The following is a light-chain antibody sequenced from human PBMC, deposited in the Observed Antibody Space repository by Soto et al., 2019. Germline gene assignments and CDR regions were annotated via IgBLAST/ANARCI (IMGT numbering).Light chain of an antibody. V-gene: IGLV2-23*01. CDR3: CSYAGRSTWDVV. Sequence: QSVLTQPASVSGSPAQSITISCTGSSSDVGGSGLVSWYQFHPGKAPKLLIFEGFKRPSGVSNRLSGSKSGSTASLTISGLQTEDEADYYCCSYAGRSTWDVVFGGGTKLTVL. CDR1: SSDVGGSGL. J-gene: IGLJ2*01. CDR2: EGF.